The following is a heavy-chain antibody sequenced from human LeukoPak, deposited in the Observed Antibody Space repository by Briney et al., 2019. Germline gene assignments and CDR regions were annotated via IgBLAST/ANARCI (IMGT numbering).Heavy chain of an antibody. J-gene: IGHJ4*02. V-gene: IGHV1-2*06. D-gene: IGHD3-22*01. CDR3: ARAFTGWNYDSSGY. CDR2: INPNSGGT. CDR1: GYTFTGYY. Sequence: ASVKVSCKASGYTFTGYYMHWVRQAPGQGLEWMGRINPNSGGTNYAQKFQGRVTMTRDTSISTAHMELSRLRSDDTAVYYCARAFTGWNYDSSGYWGQGTLVTVSS.